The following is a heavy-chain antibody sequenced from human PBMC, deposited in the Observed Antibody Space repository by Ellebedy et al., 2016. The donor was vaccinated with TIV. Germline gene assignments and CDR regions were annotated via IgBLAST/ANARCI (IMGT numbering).Heavy chain of an antibody. J-gene: IGHJ2*01. D-gene: IGHD3-10*01. V-gene: IGHV4-59*08. Sequence: MPSETLSLTCTVSGGSISSYYWSWIRQPPGKGLEWIGYIYYSGSTNYNPSLKSRVTISVDTSKNQFSLKLSSVTAADTAVYYCARSVIKGSVPLFDLWGRGTLVTVSS. CDR2: IYYSGST. CDR1: GGSISSYY. CDR3: ARSVIKGSVPLFDL.